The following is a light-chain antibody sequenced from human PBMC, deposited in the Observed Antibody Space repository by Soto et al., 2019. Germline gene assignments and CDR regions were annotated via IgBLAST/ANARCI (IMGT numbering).Light chain of an antibody. CDR3: CSYAGSVV. J-gene: IGLJ2*01. Sequence: QSALTQPRSVSGSPGQSVTISCTGTSSDVGGYNYVSWYQQHPGKAPTLMIYDVSKRPSGVPDRFSGSKSGNTASLTISWLQAEDEADYYCCSYAGSVVFGGGTKVTVL. CDR2: DVS. V-gene: IGLV2-11*01. CDR1: SSDVGGYNY.